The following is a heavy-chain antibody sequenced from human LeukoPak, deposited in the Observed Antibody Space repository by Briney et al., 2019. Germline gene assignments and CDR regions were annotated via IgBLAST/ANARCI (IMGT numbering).Heavy chain of an antibody. J-gene: IGHJ4*02. CDR3: SRLQWFGDLGNY. D-gene: IGHD3-10*01. Sequence: SETLSLTCTVSGGSVSSRSYYWGWIRQPPGKGLEWIGSLYYSGSTYYNPSLKSRVTISVDTSKNQFSLNLSSVTAADTAVYFCSRLQWFGDLGNYWGQGTLVTVSS. CDR2: LYYSGST. V-gene: IGHV4-39*01. CDR1: GGSVSSRSYY.